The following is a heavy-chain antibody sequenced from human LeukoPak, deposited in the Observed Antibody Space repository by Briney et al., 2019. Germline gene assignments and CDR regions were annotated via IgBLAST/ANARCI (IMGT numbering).Heavy chain of an antibody. Sequence: ASVKVSCKASGYTFTGYYMHWVRQAPGQGLEWMGWINPNSGGTNYAQKFQGRVTMTRDTSISTAYMELRSLGSDDTAVYYCARDYYDSSGYQPMDVWGQGTTVTVSS. CDR3: ARDYYDSSGYQPMDV. CDR2: INPNSGGT. D-gene: IGHD3-22*01. V-gene: IGHV1-2*02. CDR1: GYTFTGYY. J-gene: IGHJ6*02.